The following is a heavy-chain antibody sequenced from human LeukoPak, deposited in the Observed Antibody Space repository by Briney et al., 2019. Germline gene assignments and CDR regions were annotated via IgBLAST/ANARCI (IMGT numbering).Heavy chain of an antibody. CDR2: FSATDAST. CDR1: GFTFSSYA. J-gene: IGHJ4*02. V-gene: IGHV3-23*01. D-gene: IGHD2-2*02. CDR3: AKDPRAGYCSSTSCYTGGLFDY. Sequence: GGSLRLSCAASGFTFSSYAMSWVRLGPGKGLEWVSGFSATDASTQYADSVKGRFTISRDNSKNTLYPQMNSLRAEDTAVYYCAKDPRAGYCSSTSCYTGGLFDYWGQGTLVTVSS.